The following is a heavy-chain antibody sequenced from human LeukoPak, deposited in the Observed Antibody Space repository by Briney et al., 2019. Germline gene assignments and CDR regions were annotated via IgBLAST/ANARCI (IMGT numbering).Heavy chain of an antibody. CDR1: DYSINSGYY. V-gene: IGHV4-38-2*02. Sequence: SETLSLTCSVSDYSINSGYYWGWIRQPPGKGLEWIGSIYQSGHTYYNPSLKSRVTISVDTSKNQFSLELNSMIAADTAVYYCARQVATKGEWAFDIWGQGTLVTVSS. J-gene: IGHJ3*02. D-gene: IGHD5-12*01. CDR2: IYQSGHT. CDR3: ARQVATKGEWAFDI.